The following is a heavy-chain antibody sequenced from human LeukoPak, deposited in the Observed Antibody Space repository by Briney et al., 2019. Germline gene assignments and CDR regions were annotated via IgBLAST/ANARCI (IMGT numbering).Heavy chain of an antibody. J-gene: IGHJ4*02. CDR2: IKQDGSKK. D-gene: IGHD5-24*01. CDR3: TRVGYIDEGIDY. Sequence: GGSLRLSCAASGFMFSSNWMTWVRQAPGKGLEWVANIKQDGSKKSYVDSVKGRFTISRDNAKNSLYLQMNSLRAEDTAIYYCTRVGYIDEGIDYWGQGTLVTVSS. V-gene: IGHV3-7*04. CDR1: GFMFSSNW.